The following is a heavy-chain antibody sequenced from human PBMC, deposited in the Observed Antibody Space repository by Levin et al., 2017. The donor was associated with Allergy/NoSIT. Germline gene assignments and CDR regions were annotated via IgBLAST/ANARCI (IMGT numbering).Heavy chain of an antibody. CDR3: ARTKYSSSWYVEDY. CDR2: IYYSGST. CDR1: GGSISSYY. D-gene: IGHD6-13*01. Sequence: SETLSLTCTVSGGSISSYYWSWIRQPPGKGLEWIGYIYYSGSTNYNPSLKSRVTISVDTSKNQFSLKMSSVTAADTAVYYCARTKYSSSWYVEDYWGQGTLVTVSS. J-gene: IGHJ4*02. V-gene: IGHV4-59*08.